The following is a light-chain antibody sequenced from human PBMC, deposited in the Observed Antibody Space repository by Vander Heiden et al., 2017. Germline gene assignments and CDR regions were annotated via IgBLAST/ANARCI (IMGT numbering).Light chain of an antibody. J-gene: IGLJ3*02. Sequence: QSVLTQPPSASGTPGPGVTISCSGSSSNIGSNYVYWYQQLPGTAPKLLIYRNNQRPSGVPDRFSGSKSGTSASLAISGLRSEDEADYYCAAWDDSLSVLVFGGGTKLTVL. V-gene: IGLV1-47*01. CDR3: AAWDDSLSVLV. CDR2: RNN. CDR1: SSNIGSNY.